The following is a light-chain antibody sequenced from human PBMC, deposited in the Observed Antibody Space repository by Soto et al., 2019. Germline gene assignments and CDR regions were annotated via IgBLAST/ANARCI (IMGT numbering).Light chain of an antibody. CDR1: QTINNF. J-gene: IGKJ2*01. Sequence: DIQMTQSPSSLSASVGDRVTITCRTSQTINNFLNWYRQKPGKVPEVLIYRASSLQRGVSSRFTGSASGTYFTLAMSSLQPEDFATYYCEQVYDFPHTFGQGTKVEV. V-gene: IGKV1-39*01. CDR2: RAS. CDR3: EQVYDFPHT.